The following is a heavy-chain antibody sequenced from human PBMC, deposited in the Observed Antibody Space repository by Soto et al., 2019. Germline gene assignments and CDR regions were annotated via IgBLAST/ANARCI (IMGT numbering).Heavy chain of an antibody. J-gene: IGHJ5*02. V-gene: IGHV3-23*01. Sequence: PGGSLRLSCAASGFTFSSYAMSWVRQAPGKGLEWVSAISGSGGSTYYADSVTGRFTISRDNSKNTVYLQMNSLRAEDTAGDSFARVKSGSYDGFDQWGQGSLVTV. D-gene: IGHD3-10*01. CDR2: ISGSGGST. CDR1: GFTFSSYA. CDR3: ARVKSGSYDGFDQ.